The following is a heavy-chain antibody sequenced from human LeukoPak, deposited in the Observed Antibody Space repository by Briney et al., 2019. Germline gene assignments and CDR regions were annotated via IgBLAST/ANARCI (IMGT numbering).Heavy chain of an antibody. V-gene: IGHV3-20*04. Sequence: GGSLRLSCAASGFSFRTYAMSWVRQAPGKGLEWVSFINWNGGSTAYGDSVKGRFTISRDNAKNSLYLQMDSLGADDTAFYYCARDSTRGLDYWGQGTLVTVSS. J-gene: IGHJ4*02. CDR2: INWNGGST. CDR1: GFSFRTYA. CDR3: ARDSTRGLDY. D-gene: IGHD4-17*01.